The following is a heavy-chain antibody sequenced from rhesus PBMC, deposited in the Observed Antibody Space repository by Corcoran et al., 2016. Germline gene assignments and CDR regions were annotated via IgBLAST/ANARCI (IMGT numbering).Heavy chain of an antibody. CDR1: GGSISGYY. D-gene: IGHD6-25*01. J-gene: IGHJ5-1*01. CDR3: ARPYSDSWNGNRFDV. CDR2: IYGSGNTT. V-gene: IGHV4S11*01. Sequence: QVQLQESGPGLVKPSETLSLTCTVSGGSISGYYWNWLRQSPGKGLEWIGNIYGSGNTTNYNPSLKSRVTRSVDTSKNQLSLKRSSVTAGDTAVYYCARPYSDSWNGNRFDVWGPGVLVAVSS.